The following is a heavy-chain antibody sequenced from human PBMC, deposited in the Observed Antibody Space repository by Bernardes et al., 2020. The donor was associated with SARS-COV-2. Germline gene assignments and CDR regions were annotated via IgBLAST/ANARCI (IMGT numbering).Heavy chain of an antibody. CDR1: GFTFSSYA. V-gene: IGHV3-23*01. CDR2: ISGSGDRT. J-gene: IGHJ4*02. CDR3: AKGRDSGYLVPFDY. D-gene: IGHD3-22*01. Sequence: SLKISCAASGFTFSSYAMSWVRQAPGTGLEWVSGISGSGDRTNYAGSVKGRFTISRDTSKSTLYLQMNSLRAEDTAVYYCAKGRDSGYLVPFDYWGQGTLVTVSS.